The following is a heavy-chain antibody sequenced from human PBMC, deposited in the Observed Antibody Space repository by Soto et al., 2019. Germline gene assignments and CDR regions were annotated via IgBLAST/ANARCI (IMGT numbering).Heavy chain of an antibody. Sequence: GGSLKLSCAASGFSFSTYAMSCVHQAPGKGLEWVSGISGSGTTTYYADSVKGRFTISRDNAENTLHLQMDSLTAEDSAVYYCAKDRLCSAGACYFEYWGQGAVVTV. CDR2: ISGSGTTT. V-gene: IGHV3-23*01. D-gene: IGHD2-15*01. CDR3: AKDRLCSAGACYFEY. CDR1: GFSFSTYA. J-gene: IGHJ4*02.